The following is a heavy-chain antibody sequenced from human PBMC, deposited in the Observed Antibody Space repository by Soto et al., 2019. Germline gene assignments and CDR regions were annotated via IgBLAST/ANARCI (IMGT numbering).Heavy chain of an antibody. J-gene: IGHJ4*02. CDR3: ARNVPVTALGY. Sequence: EVRLVESGGGLVQPGGSLRLSCAASGVTVGNNYMSWVRQAPGKGLEWVSVTYSGGDTRYADSVKGRFTMSRDRTKNTLYLQMDSLSAEDAAVYFCARNVPVTALGYWGQGSLVTVSS. CDR1: GVTVGNNY. D-gene: IGHD4-17*01. V-gene: IGHV3-66*01. CDR2: TYSGGDT.